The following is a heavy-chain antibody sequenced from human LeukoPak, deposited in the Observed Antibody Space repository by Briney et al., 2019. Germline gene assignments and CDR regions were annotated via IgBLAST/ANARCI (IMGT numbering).Heavy chain of an antibody. CDR1: GYTFTGYY. V-gene: IGHV1-2*02. CDR3: ARDSPGSVVVPAAMRKWGYYYYGMDV. D-gene: IGHD2-2*01. CDR2: INPNSGGT. J-gene: IGHJ6*02. Sequence: ASVKVSCKASGYTFTGYYMHWVRQAPGQGLEWMGWINPNSGGTNYAQKFQGRVTITRDTSASTAYMELSSLRSEDTAVYYCARDSPGSVVVPAAMRKWGYYYYGMDVWGQGTTVTVSS.